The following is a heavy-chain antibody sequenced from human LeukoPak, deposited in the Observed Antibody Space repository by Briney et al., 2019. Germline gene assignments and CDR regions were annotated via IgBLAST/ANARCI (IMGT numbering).Heavy chain of an antibody. Sequence: RSGGSLRLSCAASGFSVSRNYMSWVRQAPGKGLEWVSVIHSDGNTYFTDSVKGRLTISRDDFKNTLYLQMNSLRAEDTAVYYCASTSYLYYYYGMDVWGQGTTVTVSS. D-gene: IGHD3-10*01. CDR3: ASTSYLYYYYGMDV. CDR1: GFSVSRNY. J-gene: IGHJ6*02. CDR2: IHSDGNT. V-gene: IGHV3-53*01.